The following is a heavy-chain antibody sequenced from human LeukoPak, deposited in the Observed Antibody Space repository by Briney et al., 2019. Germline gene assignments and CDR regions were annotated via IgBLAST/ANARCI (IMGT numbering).Heavy chain of an antibody. CDR3: ARQTGSGLFILP. V-gene: IGHV4-61*02. CDR1: GGSISSGSYY. J-gene: IGHJ4*02. CDR2: VYTSGST. D-gene: IGHD3/OR15-3a*01. Sequence: SETLSLTCTVSGGSISSGSYYWSWIRQPAGKGLEWIGRVYTSGSTNYNPPLKSRVTISIDTSKNQISLRLTSVTATDTAIYYCARQTGSGLFILPGGQGTLVTVSS.